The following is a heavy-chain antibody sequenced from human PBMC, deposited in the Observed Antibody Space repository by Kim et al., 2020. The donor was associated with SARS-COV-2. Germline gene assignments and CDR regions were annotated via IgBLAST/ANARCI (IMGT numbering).Heavy chain of an antibody. J-gene: IGHJ4*02. CDR3: ARWDRVLPLDY. Sequence: ASVKVSCKASGYTFSSYSMHWVRQAPGQRLEWMGWINAGNGNTKHSQKFQGRVTITRDTSASTAYMELSSRRSEHTAVYYCARWDRVLPLDYLGQGTLVT. CDR2: INAGNGNT. D-gene: IGHD1-26*01. V-gene: IGHV1-3*01. CDR1: GYTFSSYS.